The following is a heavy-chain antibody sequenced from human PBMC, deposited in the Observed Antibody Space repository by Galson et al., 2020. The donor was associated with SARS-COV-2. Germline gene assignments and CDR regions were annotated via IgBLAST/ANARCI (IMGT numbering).Heavy chain of an antibody. CDR2: INGVGTFT. CDR1: GFTLGDFPFTDYY. V-gene: IGHV3-11*03. CDR3: VRFGEFYFYGMDV. J-gene: IGHJ6*02. Sequence: SLKISFAASGFTLGDFPFTDYYFPWIRQAPGEGLECVSLINGVGTFTNYADSVRGRFTISRDNAENTLYLQMNNLRAEDTAVYYCVRFGEFYFYGMDVGGQGTTVTVSS. D-gene: IGHD3-16*01.